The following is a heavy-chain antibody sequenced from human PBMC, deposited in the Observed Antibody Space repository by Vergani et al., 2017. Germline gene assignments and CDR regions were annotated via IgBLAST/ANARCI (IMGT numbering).Heavy chain of an antibody. CDR2: IRYDGSNK. Sequence: QVQLVESGGGVVQPGGSLRLSCAASGFTFSSYGMHWVRQAPGKGLEWVAFIRYDGSNKYYADSVKGRFTISRDNSKNTLYLQMNSLRAEDTALYYCAKDGYSGYRGGKSLFFFDYWGQGTLVTVSS. J-gene: IGHJ4*02. D-gene: IGHD5-12*01. V-gene: IGHV3-30*02. CDR3: AKDGYSGYRGGKSLFFFDY. CDR1: GFTFSSYG.